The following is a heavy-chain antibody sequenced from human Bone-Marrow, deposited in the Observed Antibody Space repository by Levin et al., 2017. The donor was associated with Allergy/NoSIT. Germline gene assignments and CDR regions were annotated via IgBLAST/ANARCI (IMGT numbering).Heavy chain of an antibody. D-gene: IGHD3-10*01. J-gene: IGHJ4*02. Sequence: SETLSLTCTVSGGSISSYYWSWIRQPPGKGLEWIGYIYYSGSTNYNPSLKSRVTISVDTSKNQFSLKLSSVTAADTAVYYCARVGLWFGELLPNDAYFDYWGQGTLVTVSS. CDR1: GGSISSYY. V-gene: IGHV4-59*01. CDR2: IYYSGST. CDR3: ARVGLWFGELLPNDAYFDY.